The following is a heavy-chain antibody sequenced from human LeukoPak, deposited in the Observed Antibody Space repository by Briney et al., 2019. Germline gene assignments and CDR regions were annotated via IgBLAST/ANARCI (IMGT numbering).Heavy chain of an antibody. D-gene: IGHD3-10*01. V-gene: IGHV3-11*04. CDR3: ARAMVRGVIMPFDY. CDR1: GFTFSDYY. J-gene: IGHJ4*02. Sequence: PGGSLRLSCAASGFTFSDYYMSWIRQAPGKGLEWVSYISSSGSTIYYADSVKGRFTISRDNAKNSLYLQMNSLRAEDTAVYYCARAMVRGVIMPFDYWGQGTLVTVSS. CDR2: ISSSGSTI.